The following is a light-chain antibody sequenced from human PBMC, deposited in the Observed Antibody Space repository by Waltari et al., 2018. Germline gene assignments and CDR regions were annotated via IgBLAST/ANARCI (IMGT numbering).Light chain of an antibody. CDR2: DAS. J-gene: IGKJ4*01. CDR1: QSVHIN. CDR3: QQYHDWPLT. Sequence: EIVMTQSPATLSVSPGERATLSCRASQSVHINLAWYQREPGQAPRLLVYDASTRATGIPARFGGSGSGTEFTLTISSLQSEDFAVYYCQQYHDWPLTFAGGTKVEIK. V-gene: IGKV3-15*01.